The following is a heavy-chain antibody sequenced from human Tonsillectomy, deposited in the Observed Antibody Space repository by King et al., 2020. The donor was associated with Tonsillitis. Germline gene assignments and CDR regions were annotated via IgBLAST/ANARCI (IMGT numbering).Heavy chain of an antibody. CDR1: GGSISSSSYY. CDR2: IYYSGST. V-gene: IGHV4-39*01. J-gene: IGHJ3*02. Sequence: LQLQESGPGLVKPSETLSLTCTVSGGSISSSSYYWGWIRQPPGKGLEWIGTIYYSGSTYYNPSLKSRVTISVDTSKNQFSLKLSSVTAADTAVYYCARSPPYYDFWNDAFDIWGQGTTVTVSS. D-gene: IGHD3-3*01. CDR3: ARSPPYYDFWNDAFDI.